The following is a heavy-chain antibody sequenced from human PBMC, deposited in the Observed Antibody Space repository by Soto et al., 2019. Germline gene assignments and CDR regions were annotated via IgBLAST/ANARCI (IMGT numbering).Heavy chain of an antibody. CDR1: GFTFSSYA. V-gene: IGHV3-64*01. Sequence: GGSLRLSCAASGFTFSSYAMHWVRQAPGKGLEYVSAISSNGGSTYYANSVKGRFTISRDNSKNTLYLQMGSLRAEDMAVYYCARVGSSVFWYYFDYWGQGTLVTVSS. CDR2: ISSNGGST. D-gene: IGHD6-6*01. J-gene: IGHJ4*02. CDR3: ARVGSSVFWYYFDY.